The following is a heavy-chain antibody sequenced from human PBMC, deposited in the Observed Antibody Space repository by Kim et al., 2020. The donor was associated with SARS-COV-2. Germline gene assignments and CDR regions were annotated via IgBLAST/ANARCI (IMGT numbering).Heavy chain of an antibody. Sequence: GGSLRLSCAASGFTFSDFWMYWVRQAPGKGLEWVASMNQDGSQKYYVDSVKGRFAISRDNAKNSLYLQMNSLRAEDTAVYYCARDHPGGWSLHYWGQGTLVTVSS. J-gene: IGHJ4*02. CDR3: ARDHPGGWSLHY. V-gene: IGHV3-7*03. CDR1: GFTFSDFW. D-gene: IGHD6-19*01. CDR2: MNQDGSQK.